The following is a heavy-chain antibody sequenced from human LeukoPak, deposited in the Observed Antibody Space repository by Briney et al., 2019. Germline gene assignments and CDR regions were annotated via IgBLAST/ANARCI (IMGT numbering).Heavy chain of an antibody. J-gene: IGHJ3*02. CDR3: ATSFAGYSPDAFDI. V-gene: IGHV1-69*06. Sequence: GASVKASCKASGGTFSSYAISWVRQAPGQGLEWMGGIIPIFGTANYAQKFQGRVTITADKSTSTAYMELSSLRSEDTAAYYCATSFAGYSPDAFDIWGQGTMVTVSS. CDR2: IIPIFGTA. D-gene: IGHD6-13*01. CDR1: GGTFSSYA.